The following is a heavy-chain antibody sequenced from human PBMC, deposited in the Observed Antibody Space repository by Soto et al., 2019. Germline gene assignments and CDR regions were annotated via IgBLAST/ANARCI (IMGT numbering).Heavy chain of an antibody. V-gene: IGHV3-72*01. CDR3: ARAPYSGSYLEDYYYGMDV. J-gene: IGHJ6*02. D-gene: IGHD1-26*01. CDR2: TRNKANSYTT. CDR1: GFTFSDHY. Sequence: SCAASGFTFSDHYMDWVRQAPGKGLEWVGRTRNKANSYTTEYAASVKGRFTISRDDSKNSLYLQMNSLKTEDTAVYYCARAPYSGSYLEDYYYGMDVWGQGTTVTVSS.